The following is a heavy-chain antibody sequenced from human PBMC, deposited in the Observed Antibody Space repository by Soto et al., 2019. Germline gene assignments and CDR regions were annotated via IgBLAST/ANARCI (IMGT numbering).Heavy chain of an antibody. CDR3: ARDLHYYGSGTKVYGMDV. D-gene: IGHD3-10*01. Sequence: GGSLRLSCAASGFTFSSYGMHWVRQAPGKGLEWVAVIWYDGSNKYYADSVKGRFTISRDNSKNTLYLQMNSLRAEDTAVYYCARDLHYYGSGTKVYGMDVWGQGTTVTVSS. CDR1: GFTFSSYG. J-gene: IGHJ6*02. CDR2: IWYDGSNK. V-gene: IGHV3-33*01.